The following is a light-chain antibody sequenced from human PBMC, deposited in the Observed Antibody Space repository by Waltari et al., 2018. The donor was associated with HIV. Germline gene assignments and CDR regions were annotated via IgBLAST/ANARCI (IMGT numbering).Light chain of an antibody. Sequence: QSVLTQPPSVSAAPGQQVTISCSGSSSNIGNNYVSWYQQLPGTAPKLLIYENNKRPSGIPDRFSGSKSGTSATLGITGLQTGDEADYYCGAWDSSLSAYVFGTGTKVTVV. J-gene: IGLJ1*01. CDR1: SSNIGNNY. CDR2: ENN. V-gene: IGLV1-51*02. CDR3: GAWDSSLSAYV.